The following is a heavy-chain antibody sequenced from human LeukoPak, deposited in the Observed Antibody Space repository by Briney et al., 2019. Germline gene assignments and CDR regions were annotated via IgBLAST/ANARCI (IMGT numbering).Heavy chain of an antibody. D-gene: IGHD2-15*01. CDR1: GGTFSSYA. CDR2: NIPIFGTA. J-gene: IGHJ4*02. Sequence: GASVKVSCKASGGTFSSYAISWVRQAPGQGLEWMGGNIPIFGTANYAQKFQGRVTITADESTSTAYMELSSLRSEDTAVYYCARRARYCSGGSCYSNFDYWGQGTLVTVSS. V-gene: IGHV1-69*13. CDR3: ARRARYCSGGSCYSNFDY.